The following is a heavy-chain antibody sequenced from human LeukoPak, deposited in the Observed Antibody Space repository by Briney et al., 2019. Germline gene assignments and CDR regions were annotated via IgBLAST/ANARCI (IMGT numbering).Heavy chain of an antibody. CDR1: GFTFSSYS. CDR2: ISSSSSYI. V-gene: IGHV3-21*01. Sequence: PGGSLRLSCAASGFTFSSYSMNWVRQAPGKGLEWVSSISSSSSYIYYADSVKGRFTISRDNAKNSLYLQMNSLRAEDTAVYYCARDPNYYDSSGSLGGYWGQGTLVTVSS. J-gene: IGHJ4*02. D-gene: IGHD3-22*01. CDR3: ARDPNYYDSSGSLGGY.